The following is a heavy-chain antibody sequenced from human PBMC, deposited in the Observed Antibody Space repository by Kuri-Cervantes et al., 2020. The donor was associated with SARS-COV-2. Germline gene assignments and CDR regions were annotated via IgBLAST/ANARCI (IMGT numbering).Heavy chain of an antibody. CDR2: IYYSGST. CDR1: GGSISSGDYY. V-gene: IGHV4-30-4*01. CDR3: ARGWGGYCSSTSCYYYYYGMDV. D-gene: IGHD2-2*01. J-gene: IGHJ6*02. Sequence: SETLSLTCTVSGGSISSGDYYWSWIRQPPGKGLEWIEYIYYSGSTYYNPSLKSRVTISVDTPKNQFSLKLSSVTATDTAVYYCARGWGGYCSSTSCYYYYYGMDVWGQGTTVTVSS.